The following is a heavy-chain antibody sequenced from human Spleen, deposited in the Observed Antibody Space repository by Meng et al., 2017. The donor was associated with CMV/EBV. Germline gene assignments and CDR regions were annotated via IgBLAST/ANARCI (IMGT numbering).Heavy chain of an antibody. J-gene: IGHJ5*02. CDR2: IDHRGSP. CDR1: GSISGTNW. CDR3: ARSNIVVVPAVGDWFDP. D-gene: IGHD2-2*01. Sequence: GSISGTNWWSWVRQPPGKGLEWIGEIDHRGSPNYNPSLKSRVPISVDKSKNQFSLELNFVTAADTAVYFCARSNIVVVPAVGDWFDPWGQGTLVTVSS. V-gene: IGHV4-4*01.